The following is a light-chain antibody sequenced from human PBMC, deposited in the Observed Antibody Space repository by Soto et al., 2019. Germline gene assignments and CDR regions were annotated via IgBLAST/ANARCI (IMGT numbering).Light chain of an antibody. CDR3: LQDYNYPFP. Sequence: AIQMTQSPSSLSASVGDRVTITCRASQDIRKDLAWYQQKPGKAPQILIYGASTLQTGVASRFSGSGSDTDFTLTISSLQPEDSAAYYCLQDYNYPFPFGQGTKVDTK. J-gene: IGKJ2*01. V-gene: IGKV1-6*01. CDR2: GAS. CDR1: QDIRKD.